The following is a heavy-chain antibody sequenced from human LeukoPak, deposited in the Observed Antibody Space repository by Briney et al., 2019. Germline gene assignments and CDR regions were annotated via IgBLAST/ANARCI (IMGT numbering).Heavy chain of an antibody. CDR1: GFAVNTKF. J-gene: IGHJ4*02. Sequence: PGGSLRLSCAASGFAVNTKFMNWVRQAPGKGLEWVSVIYSGGLTYYADSVKGRFSIFRDNSKNTVYLQINSLRAEDTAVYYCAKDEAAAGGGLDYWGQGTLVIVSS. CDR2: IYSGGLT. V-gene: IGHV3-53*01. CDR3: AKDEAAAGGGLDY. D-gene: IGHD6-13*01.